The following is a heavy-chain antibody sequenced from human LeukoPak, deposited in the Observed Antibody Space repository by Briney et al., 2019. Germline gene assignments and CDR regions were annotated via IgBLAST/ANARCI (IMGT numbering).Heavy chain of an antibody. CDR1: GFTFSTFG. CDR2: IPASGGNT. J-gene: IGHJ4*02. CDR3: VRYLSGWYYFDW. V-gene: IGHV3-23*01. Sequence: RAGGSLRLSCAASGFTFSTFGMRWVRQAPGKGLEWVSTIPASGGNTYYADSVRGRFTISRDNSKNTLYLQINSLTAEDTAIYYCVRYLSGWYYFDWWGQGTLVTVSS. D-gene: IGHD6-19*01.